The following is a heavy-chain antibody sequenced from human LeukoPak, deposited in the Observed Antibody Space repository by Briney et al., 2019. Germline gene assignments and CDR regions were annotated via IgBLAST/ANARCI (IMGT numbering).Heavy chain of an antibody. D-gene: IGHD2-21*02. Sequence: GGSLRLSCTASGFTFGDYAMSWVRQAPGKGLEWVGFIRSKAYGGTTEYAASVKGRFTISRDDSKSIAYLQMNSLKTEDTAVYYCTRDRFGGDPDDAFDIWGQGTMVTVSS. J-gene: IGHJ3*02. CDR1: GFTFGDYA. V-gene: IGHV3-49*04. CDR2: IRSKAYGGTT. CDR3: TRDRFGGDPDDAFDI.